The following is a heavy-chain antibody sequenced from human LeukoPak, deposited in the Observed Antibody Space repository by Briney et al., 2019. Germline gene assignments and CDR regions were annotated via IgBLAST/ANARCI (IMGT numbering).Heavy chain of an antibody. J-gene: IGHJ5*02. CDR1: GFDFGAYE. Sequence: GRSLRLSCAASGFDFGAYEMNWVRQAPGKGLEWVAYFAGSDTTTHYADSVKGRFTISRDNARNSLYLQMNSLRAEDTALYYCTTLGYHLDAWGEGTLLTVSS. D-gene: IGHD3-22*01. V-gene: IGHV3-48*03. CDR3: TTLGYHLDA. CDR2: FAGSDTTT.